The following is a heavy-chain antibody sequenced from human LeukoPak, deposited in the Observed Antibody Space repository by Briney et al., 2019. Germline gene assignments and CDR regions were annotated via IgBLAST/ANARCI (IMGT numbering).Heavy chain of an antibody. CDR1: GYTFTSYD. J-gene: IGHJ3*02. V-gene: IGHV1-8*03. Sequence: ASVKVSCKASGYTFTSYDINWVRQATGQGLEWMGWMNPNSGNTGYAQKFQGRVTITRNTSISTAYMELSSLRSEDTAVYYCAIVKSSSSGGAFDIWGQGTMVTVSS. CDR3: AIVKSSSSGGAFDI. D-gene: IGHD6-6*01. CDR2: MNPNSGNT.